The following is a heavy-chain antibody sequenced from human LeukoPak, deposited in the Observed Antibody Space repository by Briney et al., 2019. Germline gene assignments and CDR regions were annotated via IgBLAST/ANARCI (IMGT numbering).Heavy chain of an antibody. CDR2: FLAGGLL. J-gene: IGHJ4*02. CDR3: GRRFCNSCPLDF. CDR1: GFNVTTNN. Sequence: GGSLRLSCVGSGFNVTTNNMYWVRQAPGKGLECVSTFLAGGLLDYTDSVRDRFTISRDTSKNTLYLQMNSLSAEDTAVYYCGRRFCNSCPLDFWGQGSLVTVSS. V-gene: IGHV3-66*04. D-gene: IGHD2-21*01.